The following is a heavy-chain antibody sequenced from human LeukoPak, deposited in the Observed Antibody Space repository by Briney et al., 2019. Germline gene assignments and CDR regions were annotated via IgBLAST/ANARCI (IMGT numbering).Heavy chain of an antibody. CDR3: ARNNYWRFDY. CDR2: VNEDGSQR. J-gene: IGHJ4*02. D-gene: IGHD3-3*01. Sequence: GGSLRLSCAASGYTFSRYWVTWVRQAPGKGLEWVANVNEDGSQRYYVDSVKGRFTISRDNAKNSPYLQMNSLRPEDTAVYYCARNNYWRFDYWGQGTPVTVSS. V-gene: IGHV3-7*01. CDR1: GYTFSRYW.